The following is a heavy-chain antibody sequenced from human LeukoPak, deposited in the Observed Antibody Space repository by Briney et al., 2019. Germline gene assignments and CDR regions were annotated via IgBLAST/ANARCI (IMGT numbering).Heavy chain of an antibody. CDR1: GFTFSSYG. V-gene: IGHV3-30*02. CDR2: IRYDGSNK. CDR3: AKGVTTRRWLPRDYFDY. Sequence: PGGSLRLSCAASGFTFSSYGTHWVRQAPGKGLEWVAFIRYDGSNKYYADSVKGRFTISRDNSKNTLYLQMNSLRAEDTAVYYCAKGVTTRRWLPRDYFDYWGQGTLVTVSS. J-gene: IGHJ4*02. D-gene: IGHD5-18*01.